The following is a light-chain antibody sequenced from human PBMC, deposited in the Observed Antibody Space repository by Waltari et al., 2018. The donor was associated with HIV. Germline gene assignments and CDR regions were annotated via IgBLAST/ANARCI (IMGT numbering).Light chain of an antibody. J-gene: IGLJ3*02. CDR3: AAWDDSLSGQWV. CDR2: RNN. V-gene: IGLV1-47*03. CDR1: SSNIGSNF. Sequence: QSVLTQPPSASGTPGQRVTISCSGSSSNIGSNFVYWYQQLPGTAPKLLIYRNNQRPSGVPDRFSGSKSGTSASLAISGLWSEDEADYYCAAWDDSLSGQWVFGGGTKLTVL.